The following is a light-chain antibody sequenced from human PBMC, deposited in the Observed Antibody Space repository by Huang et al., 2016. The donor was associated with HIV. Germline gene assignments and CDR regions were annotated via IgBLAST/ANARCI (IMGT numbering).Light chain of an antibody. CDR2: LGS. J-gene: IGKJ3*01. V-gene: IGKV2-28*01. CDR1: QILLHNNGYNY. Sequence: DIVMTQSPLSLPVTPGEPASISCRSSQILLHNNGYNYLVWYLQKPGQSPQLLIYLGSNRASGVPDRFSGSGSGTNFTLKISRVEAEDVGVYYCMQCLQTPFTFGPGTKVDIK. CDR3: MQCLQTPFT.